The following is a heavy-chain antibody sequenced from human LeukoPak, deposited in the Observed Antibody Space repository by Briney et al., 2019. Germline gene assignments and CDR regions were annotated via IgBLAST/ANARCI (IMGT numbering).Heavy chain of an antibody. J-gene: IGHJ4*02. CDR2: IRSDSSNK. V-gene: IGHV3-30*02. Sequence: GGSLRLSCAASGFTFSSYGMHWVRQAPGKGPEWVAFIRSDSSNKYYADSVKGRFTISRDNSKNTLYLQMNSLRAEDTAVYYCAKEGSSWRYFDYWGQGTLVTVSS. D-gene: IGHD6-13*01. CDR1: GFTFSSYG. CDR3: AKEGSSWRYFDY.